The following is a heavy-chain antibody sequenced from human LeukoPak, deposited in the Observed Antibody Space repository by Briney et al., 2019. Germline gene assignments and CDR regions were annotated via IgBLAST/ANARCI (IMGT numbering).Heavy chain of an antibody. CDR1: GFTFGNYA. V-gene: IGHV3-49*04. CDR3: TFDYGGNTGYFQH. D-gene: IGHD4-23*01. J-gene: IGHJ1*01. Sequence: PGRSLRLSCTASGFTFGNYAMSWVRQAPGKGLEWVGFIRSKAYGGTTEYAASVKGRFTISRDDSKSIAYLQINSLKTEDTAVYYCTFDYGGNTGYFQHWGQGTLVTVSS. CDR2: IRSKAYGGTT.